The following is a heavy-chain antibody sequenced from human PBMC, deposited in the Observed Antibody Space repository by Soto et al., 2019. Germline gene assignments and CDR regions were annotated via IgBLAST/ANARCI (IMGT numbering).Heavy chain of an antibody. D-gene: IGHD5-12*01. CDR3: ARISVASRYMDV. V-gene: IGHV4-39*01. J-gene: IGHJ6*03. CDR2: FYYSGST. CDR1: GGSSSSSSYY. Sequence: LETLSLTCTVSGGSSSSSSYYWGWIRQSPGKGLEWIGSFYYSGSTYYSPSLRSRVTISGDTSRKQISLRLSSVTAADTAVYYCARISVASRYMDVWGKGTTVTVSS.